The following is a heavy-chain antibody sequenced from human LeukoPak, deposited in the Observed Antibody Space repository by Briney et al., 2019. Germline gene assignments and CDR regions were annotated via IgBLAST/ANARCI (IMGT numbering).Heavy chain of an antibody. D-gene: IGHD3-22*01. CDR1: GGTFSSYA. V-gene: IGHV1-69*04. Sequence: GASVKVSCKASGGTFSSYAISWVRQAPGQGLEWMGRIIPILGIANYAQNFQGRVTITADKSTSAAYMELSSLRSEDTAVYYCARVGVVVVIIDAFDIWGQGTMVTVSS. CDR2: IIPILGIA. J-gene: IGHJ3*02. CDR3: ARVGVVVVIIDAFDI.